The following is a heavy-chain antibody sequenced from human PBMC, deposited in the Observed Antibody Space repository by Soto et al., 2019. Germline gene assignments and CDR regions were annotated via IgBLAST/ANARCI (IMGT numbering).Heavy chain of an antibody. Sequence: PAETLSLTCTVSGGSISSYYWSWIRQPPEKGLEWIGYIYYSGSTNYNPSLKSRVTISVDTSKNQFSLKLSSVTAADTAVYYCARAPFLGTYAFGIWGQGTMVPVS. V-gene: IGHV4-59*01. D-gene: IGHD7-27*01. CDR2: IYYSGST. CDR1: GGSISSYY. J-gene: IGHJ3*02. CDR3: ARAPFLGTYAFGI.